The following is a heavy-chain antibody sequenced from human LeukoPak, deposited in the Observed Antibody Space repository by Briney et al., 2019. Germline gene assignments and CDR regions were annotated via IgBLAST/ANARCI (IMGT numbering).Heavy chain of an antibody. CDR2: IWYDGSNK. V-gene: IGHV3-33*06. CDR1: GFTFSSYG. J-gene: IGHJ4*02. CDR3: AKDRRGGSYLDY. Sequence: PGESLRLSCAASGFTFSSYGMHWVRQAPGKGLEWVAVIWYDGSNKYYADSVKGRFTISRDNSKNTLYLQMNSLRAEDTAVYYCAKDRRGGSYLDYWGQGTLVTVSS. D-gene: IGHD1-26*01.